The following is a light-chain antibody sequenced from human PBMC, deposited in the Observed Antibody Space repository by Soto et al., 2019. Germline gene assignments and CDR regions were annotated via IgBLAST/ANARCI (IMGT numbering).Light chain of an antibody. CDR3: CSYTGSSTLVV. Sequence: QSALTQPASVSGSPGQSITISCTGTSSDVGGYNYVSWYQRHPAKAPKLIIYDVSNRPSGVSNRFSGSKSGNTASLTISGLQAEDEADYYCCSYTGSSTLVVFGGGTKLTV. V-gene: IGLV2-14*01. CDR2: DVS. CDR1: SSDVGGYNY. J-gene: IGLJ2*01.